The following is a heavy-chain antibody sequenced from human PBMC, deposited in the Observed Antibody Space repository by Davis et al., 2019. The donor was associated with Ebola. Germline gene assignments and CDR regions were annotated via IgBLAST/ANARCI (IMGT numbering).Heavy chain of an antibody. CDR1: GYTFTTYD. J-gene: IGHJ4*02. CDR2: MNPHSGNT. Sequence: AASVKVSCKASGYTFTTYDITWVRQATGQGLEWMGWMNPHSGNTGYAQKFQGRVTMTRDTSISTAYMELSSLTSEDTAVYYCARGDSSGWYDFDYWGQGTLVTVSS. D-gene: IGHD6-19*01. V-gene: IGHV1-8*01. CDR3: ARGDSSGWYDFDY.